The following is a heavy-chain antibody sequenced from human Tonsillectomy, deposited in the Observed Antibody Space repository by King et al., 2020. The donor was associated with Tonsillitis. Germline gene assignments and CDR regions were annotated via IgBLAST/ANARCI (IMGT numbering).Heavy chain of an antibody. D-gene: IGHD2-15*01. CDR1: GFPFSSYW. CDR2: IKEDGSEK. CDR3: AKYCSGGSCYSWGNWFDP. V-gene: IGHV3-7*03. Sequence: VQLVESGGGLVQPGGSLRLSCVASGFPFSSYWMSWVRQAPGKGLEWVANIKEDGSEKYYVDSVTGRFIISRDNAKNSLYLQMNSLRAEDTAVYYCAKYCSGGSCYSWGNWFDPWGQGTLVTVSS. J-gene: IGHJ5*02.